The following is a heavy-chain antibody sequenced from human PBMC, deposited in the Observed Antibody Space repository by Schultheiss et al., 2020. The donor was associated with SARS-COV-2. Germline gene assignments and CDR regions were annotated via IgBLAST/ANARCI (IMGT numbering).Heavy chain of an antibody. CDR3: TRRTSSSVY. V-gene: IGHV4-34*01. Sequence: SQTLSLTCAVYGGSFSGYYWSWIRQPPGKGLEWIGEISHSGSTNYNPSLKSRVTVSLDTSKNQFSLKLSSVTAADTAVYYCTRRTSSSVYWGQGTLVTVSS. D-gene: IGHD6-6*01. CDR2: ISHSGST. CDR1: GGSFSGYY. J-gene: IGHJ1*01.